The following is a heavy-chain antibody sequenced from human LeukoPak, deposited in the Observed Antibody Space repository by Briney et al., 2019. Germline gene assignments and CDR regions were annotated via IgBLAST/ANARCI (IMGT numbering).Heavy chain of an antibody. D-gene: IGHD6-13*01. Sequence: PGGSLRLSCAASGFTFSSYAMSWVRQAPGKGLEWVSAISGSGGSTYYADSVKGRFTISRDNSKNTLYLQMNSLRAEDTAVYYCARDVSSLSGFDYWGQGTLVTVSS. CDR1: GFTFSSYA. J-gene: IGHJ4*02. CDR3: ARDVSSLSGFDY. V-gene: IGHV3-23*01. CDR2: ISGSGGST.